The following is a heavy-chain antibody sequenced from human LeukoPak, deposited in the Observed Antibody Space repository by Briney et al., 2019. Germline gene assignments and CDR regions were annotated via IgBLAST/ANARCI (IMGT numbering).Heavy chain of an antibody. V-gene: IGHV4-31*03. Sequence: SQTLSLTCTVSGASFSSGGYYWNWIRQHPGEGLEWIGYISYSGSTDYNPSLKSRVTISVDTSKNQFSLKLSSVTAADTAVYYCARAEAAVTPVTFDYWGQGTLVTVSS. D-gene: IGHD6-13*01. J-gene: IGHJ4*02. CDR2: ISYSGST. CDR3: ARAEAAVTPVTFDY. CDR1: GASFSSGGYY.